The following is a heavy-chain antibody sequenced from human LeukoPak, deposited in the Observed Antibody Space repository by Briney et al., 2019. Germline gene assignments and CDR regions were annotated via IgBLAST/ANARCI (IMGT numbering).Heavy chain of an antibody. D-gene: IGHD1-1*01. CDR3: AKSLFTSATGTGRAFHI. CDR1: GFTFSDYY. V-gene: IGHV3-23*01. Sequence: GGSLRLSCAASGFTFSDYYMSWIRQAPGKGLEWVSAISASGDVTFYADSLRGRFTISRDNSKSTLYLQMNGLRAEDTAIFYCAKSLFTSATGTGRAFHIWGQGTRVTVSS. CDR2: ISASGDVT. J-gene: IGHJ3*02.